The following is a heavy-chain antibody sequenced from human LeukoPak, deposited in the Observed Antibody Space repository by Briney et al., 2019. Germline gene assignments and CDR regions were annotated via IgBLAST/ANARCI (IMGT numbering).Heavy chain of an antibody. CDR1: GFTFDDYG. J-gene: IGHJ4*02. CDR2: INWNGGST. D-gene: IGHD2-2*01. CDR3: ARGLWDIVVVPAATPDY. V-gene: IGHV3-20*04. Sequence: GGSLRLSCAASGFTFDDYGMSWVRQAPGKGLEWVSGINWNGGSTGYADSVKGRFTISRDNAKNSLYLQMNSLRAEDTALYYCARGLWDIVVVPAATPDYWRKGTLVSVST.